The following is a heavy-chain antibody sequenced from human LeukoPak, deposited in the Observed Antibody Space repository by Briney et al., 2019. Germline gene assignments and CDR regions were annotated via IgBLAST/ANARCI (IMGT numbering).Heavy chain of an antibody. J-gene: IGHJ4*02. CDR1: AYPFNTYG. CDR3: AVVVAGQYYFYY. V-gene: IGHV1-18*01. CDR2: LTASNANT. Sequence: ASVKVSCKASAYPFNTYGITWVRQAPGQGLEWMGWLTASNANTNYAQKYKGRVTMTADTSTRTAYMELRSLRYEDTAIYFCAVVVAGQYYFYYWGQGTLVTVSS. D-gene: IGHD2-15*01.